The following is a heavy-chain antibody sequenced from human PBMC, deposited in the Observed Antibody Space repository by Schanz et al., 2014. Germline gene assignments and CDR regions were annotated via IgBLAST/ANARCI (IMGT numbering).Heavy chain of an antibody. J-gene: IGHJ4*02. CDR3: ASLYDREYFDY. CDR2: ISNSGYTI. Sequence: EVQLVESGGGLVKPGGSLRLSCVASGFTFSSYNMNWARQAPGKGLEWVSYISNSGYTIYYADSVKGRFTISRDNAKNSLYLQMNSLRAEDTAVYYCASLYDREYFDYWGQGTLVTVSS. CDR1: GFTFSSYN. D-gene: IGHD2-8*01. V-gene: IGHV3-21*05.